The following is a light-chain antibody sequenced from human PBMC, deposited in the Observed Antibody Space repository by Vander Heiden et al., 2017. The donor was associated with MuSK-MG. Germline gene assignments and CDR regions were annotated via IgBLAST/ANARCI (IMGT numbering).Light chain of an antibody. CDR1: QDIRNY. Sequence: DIQLKQSPFFLSASVGDRVTITCRASQDIRNYLAWYQQKPGKAPNLLVYAASILQSGVPSRFSGSGSGTEFTLTISSLQPEDFATYYCQQLNIDLPLTFGGGTKVEIK. V-gene: IGKV1-9*01. CDR3: QQLNIDLPLT. CDR2: AAS. J-gene: IGKJ4*01.